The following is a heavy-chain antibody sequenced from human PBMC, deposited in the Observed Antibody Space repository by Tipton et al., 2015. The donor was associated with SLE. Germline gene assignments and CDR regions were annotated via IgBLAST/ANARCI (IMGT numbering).Heavy chain of an antibody. J-gene: IGHJ5*02. D-gene: IGHD3-16*01. Sequence: SLRLSCAASGFTFRSYWMHWVRQAPGKGLVWVSRINIDGSGISYADSVKGRFTVSRDNAKNTLYLQMNSLKTEDTAVYYCTRGDYGPGPWGQGTLVTVSS. CDR1: GFTFRSYW. V-gene: IGHV3-74*01. CDR3: TRGDYGPGP. CDR2: INIDGSGI.